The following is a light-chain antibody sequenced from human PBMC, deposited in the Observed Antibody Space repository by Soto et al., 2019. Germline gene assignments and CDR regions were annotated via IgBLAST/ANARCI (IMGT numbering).Light chain of an antibody. CDR3: VSYTTSASYV. Sequence: QSALTQPASVSGSPGQSITISCTGTNSDVGNYIFVSWYRQHPGKAPKLMIYDINNRPSGVSNRFSGSKSGNTASLTISGLQAEDEADYYCVSYTTSASYVFGTGTKVTVL. CDR1: NSDVGNYIF. J-gene: IGLJ1*01. V-gene: IGLV2-14*01. CDR2: DIN.